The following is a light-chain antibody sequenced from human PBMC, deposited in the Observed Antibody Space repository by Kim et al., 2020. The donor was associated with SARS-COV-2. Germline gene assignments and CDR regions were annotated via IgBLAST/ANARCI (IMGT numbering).Light chain of an antibody. CDR3: QQANSFPYT. CDR2: ATS. V-gene: IGKV1-12*02. CDR1: QDVGRW. Sequence: SASVGDRVTITCRASQDVGRWLAWYQQKPGKAPNLLIYATSSLHSGVPSRFSGSGSGRDFTLTIGSLQPEDFATYYCQQANSFPYTFAQGTKLEI. J-gene: IGKJ2*01.